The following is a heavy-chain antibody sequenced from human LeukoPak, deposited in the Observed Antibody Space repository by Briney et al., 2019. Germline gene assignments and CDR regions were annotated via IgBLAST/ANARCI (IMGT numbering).Heavy chain of an antibody. Sequence: GGSLRLSCAASGFTFSSYEMNWVRQAPGKGLEWVSYISSSGSTIYYADSVKGRFTISRDNAKNSLYLQMNSLRAEDTAVYYCARDTYGSGSYYNDYFDYWGQGTLVTVSS. CDR2: ISSSGSTI. V-gene: IGHV3-48*03. D-gene: IGHD3-10*01. CDR1: GFTFSSYE. CDR3: ARDTYGSGSYYNDYFDY. J-gene: IGHJ4*02.